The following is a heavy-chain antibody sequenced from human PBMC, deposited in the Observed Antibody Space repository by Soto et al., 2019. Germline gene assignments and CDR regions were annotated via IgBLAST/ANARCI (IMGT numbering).Heavy chain of an antibody. V-gene: IGHV1-69*02. CDR2: IFPLTDIP. CDR3: AIGPLVVLHDFQS. Sequence: QVQLVQSGTEVKKPGSSVKVSCKASGGTFRNYPINWVRQAPGQGLEWMGSIFPLTDIPDYAQNFQARLTISEDKSTTTAYTGLSSLESGDPAIYFCAIGPLVVLHDFQSLGQGTLGTVSS. CDR1: GGTFRNYP. J-gene: IGHJ4*02.